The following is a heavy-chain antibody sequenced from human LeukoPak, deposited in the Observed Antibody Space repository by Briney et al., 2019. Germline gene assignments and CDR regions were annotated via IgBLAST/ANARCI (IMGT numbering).Heavy chain of an antibody. Sequence: GGSLRLSCAASGFTFSSYAMSWVRQAPGKGLEWASAISGSGGSTYYADSVKGRFTISRDNSKNTLYLQMNSLRAEDTAVYYCAKIAIAIVGATNDCDYWGQGTLVTVSS. CDR3: AKIAIAIVGATNDCDY. J-gene: IGHJ4*02. D-gene: IGHD1-26*01. V-gene: IGHV3-23*01. CDR1: GFTFSSYA. CDR2: ISGSGGST.